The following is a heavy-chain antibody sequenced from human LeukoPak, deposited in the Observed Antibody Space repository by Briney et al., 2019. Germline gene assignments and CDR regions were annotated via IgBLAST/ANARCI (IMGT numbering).Heavy chain of an antibody. CDR3: ARVGVWDLQRVFEY. J-gene: IGHJ4*02. V-gene: IGHV3-7*01. D-gene: IGHD1-26*01. CDR2: IKQDGAEK. Sequence: GSLRLSCAASGFRFGDYWMTWARHIPGKGLEWVANIKQDGAEKHYAESVEGRFIISRDNAKNSLYLEMDSLKVEDTAVYYCARVGVWDLQRVFEYWGQGTLVTVSS. CDR1: GFRFGDYW.